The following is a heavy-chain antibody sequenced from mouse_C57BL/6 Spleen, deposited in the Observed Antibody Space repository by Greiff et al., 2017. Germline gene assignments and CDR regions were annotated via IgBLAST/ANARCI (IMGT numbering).Heavy chain of an antibody. J-gene: IGHJ1*03. Sequence: QVQLQQSGPELVKPGASVKISCKASGYAFSSSWMNWVKQRPGKGLEWIGRFYPGDGDTNYNGKFKGKATLTADKSSSTAYMQLSSLTSEDSAVYFCARGGTTAPYYFDYWGTGTTVTVSS. D-gene: IGHD1-2*01. CDR3: ARGGTTAPYYFDY. CDR2: FYPGDGDT. CDR1: GYAFSSSW. V-gene: IGHV1-82*01.